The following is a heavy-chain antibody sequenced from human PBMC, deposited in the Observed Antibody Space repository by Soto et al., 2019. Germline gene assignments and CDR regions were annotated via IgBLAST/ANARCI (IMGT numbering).Heavy chain of an antibody. CDR3: GRARRRENWFNP. J-gene: IGHJ5*02. CDR2: INSDGNT. Sequence: PSETLSLTCTVSGGSLFGDYCTWIRQPAGGGLEWIGRINSDGNTNYSPSLKRRVTMSVDPSRKHSSLNLTSVTAPDTSPYFCGRARRRENWFNPLGPGIQVAVSS. CDR1: GGSLFGDY. V-gene: IGHV4-4*07.